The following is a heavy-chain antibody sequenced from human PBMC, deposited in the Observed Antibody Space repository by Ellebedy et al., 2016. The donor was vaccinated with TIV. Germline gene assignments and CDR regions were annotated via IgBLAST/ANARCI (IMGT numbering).Heavy chain of an antibody. CDR1: GYTFTGYY. D-gene: IGHD1-26*01. J-gene: IGHJ4*02. V-gene: IGHV1-2*04. Sequence: AASVKVSCKASGYTFTGYYMHWVRQAPGQGLEWMGWINPKSGGTNYAQKFQGWVTMTRDTSISTAYMELSRLRSDDTAVYYCARVKWELPFDYWGQGTLVTVSS. CDR3: ARVKWELPFDY. CDR2: INPKSGGT.